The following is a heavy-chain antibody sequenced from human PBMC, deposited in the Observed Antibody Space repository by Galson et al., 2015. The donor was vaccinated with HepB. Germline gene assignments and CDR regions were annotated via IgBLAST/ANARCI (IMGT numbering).Heavy chain of an antibody. D-gene: IGHD1-7*01. V-gene: IGHV1-58*01. Sequence: SVKVSCKASGFSFTDSAVQWVRQARGQRLEYIGWIVVGSGNTNYAQNFRESVTITRDMSTSTAYMEVSSLRSEDTAIYYCAATQGTSHGFYWGQGTLVTVSS. CDR2: IVVGSGNT. CDR1: GFSFTDSA. J-gene: IGHJ4*02. CDR3: AATQGTSHGFY.